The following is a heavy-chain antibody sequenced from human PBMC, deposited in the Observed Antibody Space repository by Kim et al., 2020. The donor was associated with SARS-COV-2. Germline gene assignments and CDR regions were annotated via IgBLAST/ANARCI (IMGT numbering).Heavy chain of an antibody. V-gene: IGHV4-34*01. J-gene: IGHJ6*02. CDR1: GGSFSGYY. CDR2: INHSGST. D-gene: IGHD3-3*01. CDR3: ARGPRFLAMDV. Sequence: SETLSLTCAVYGGSFSGYYWSWIRQPPGKGLEWIGEINHSGSTNYNPSLKSRVTISVDTSKNQFFLKLSSVTAADTAVYYCARGPRFLAMDVCGQGTTVTVSS.